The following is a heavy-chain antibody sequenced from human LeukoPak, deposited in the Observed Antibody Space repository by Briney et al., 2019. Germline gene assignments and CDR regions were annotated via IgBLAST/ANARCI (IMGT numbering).Heavy chain of an antibody. J-gene: IGHJ4*02. CDR2: LFDSVNT. CDR1: GGSISSHY. V-gene: IGHV4-59*11. Sequence: SETLSLTCTVSGGSISSHYWSWIRQPPGKGLEWIAYLFDSVNTKDNPSLQSRLTLSAVTSKNQFSLRLSYVTAADTAVYYCATIKRGSIFGYFDFWGQGIKVTVSS. CDR3: ATIKRGSIFGYFDF. D-gene: IGHD5-18*01.